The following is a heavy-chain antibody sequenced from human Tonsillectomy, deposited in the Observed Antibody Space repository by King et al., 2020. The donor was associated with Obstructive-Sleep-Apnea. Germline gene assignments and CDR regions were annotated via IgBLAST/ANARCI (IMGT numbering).Heavy chain of an antibody. CDR1: GYTFTGYS. V-gene: IGHV1-2*02. CDR3: ARDLDTVVVPAAGDY. J-gene: IGHJ4*02. Sequence: QLVQSGAEVKKPGASVKVSCKASGYTFTGYSMHWVRQAPGQGLEWMGWINPHSGFTKYEQRFQGRVTMTRDTSISTAYMELSRLRSDDTAVYYCARDLDTVVVPAAGDYWGQGTLVTVSS. CDR2: INPHSGFT. D-gene: IGHD2-2*03.